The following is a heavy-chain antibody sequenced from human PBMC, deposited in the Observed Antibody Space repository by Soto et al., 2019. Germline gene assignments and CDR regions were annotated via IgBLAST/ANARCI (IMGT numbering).Heavy chain of an antibody. J-gene: IGHJ5*02. Sequence: GGSLRLSCAASGFTFSDYAMHWVRQAPGKGLEWVSAITSSSSYIYYADSVKGRFTISRDNAKNSLYLQMNSLRAEDTAVYYCARERGWFDPWGQGTLVTVSS. CDR1: GFTFSDYA. CDR2: ITSSSSYI. V-gene: IGHV3-21*01. CDR3: ARERGWFDP.